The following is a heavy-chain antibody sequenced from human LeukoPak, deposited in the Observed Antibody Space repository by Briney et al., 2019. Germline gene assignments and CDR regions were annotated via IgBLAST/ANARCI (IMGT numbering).Heavy chain of an antibody. CDR1: GGSISSYY. D-gene: IGHD5-12*01. CDR2: IYYSGSA. Sequence: SETLSLTCTVSGGSISSYYWSWLRQPPGKGLEWIGYIYYSGSAKYNPSLKSRATMSLDTSKNQFSLKLSSVTAADTAVYYCARGGGHSGYDLGRYFFDYWGQGTLVTVSS. V-gene: IGHV4-59*01. J-gene: IGHJ4*02. CDR3: ARGGGHSGYDLGRYFFDY.